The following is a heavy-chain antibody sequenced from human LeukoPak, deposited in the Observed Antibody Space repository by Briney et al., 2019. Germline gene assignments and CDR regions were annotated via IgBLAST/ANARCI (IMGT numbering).Heavy chain of an antibody. D-gene: IGHD6-6*01. CDR2: IYYSGST. CDR3: ARQSIAARRRYFDY. J-gene: IGHJ4*02. Sequence: PSETLSLTCAVYGGSFSGYYWSWIRQPPGKGLEWIGYIYYSGSTNYNPSLKSRVTISVDTSKNQFSLKLSSVTAADTAVYYCARQSIAARRRYFDYWGQGTLVTVSS. CDR1: GGSFSGYY. V-gene: IGHV4-59*08.